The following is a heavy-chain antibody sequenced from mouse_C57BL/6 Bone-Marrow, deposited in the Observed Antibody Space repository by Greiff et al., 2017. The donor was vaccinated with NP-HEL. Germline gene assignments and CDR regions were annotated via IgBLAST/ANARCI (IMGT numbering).Heavy chain of an antibody. D-gene: IGHD1-1*01. Sequence: VQGVESGAELARPGASVKLSCKASGYTFTSYGISWVKQRTGQGLEWIGEIYPRSGNTYYNEKFKGKATLTADKSSSTAYMELRSLTSEDSAVYFCARGGVYYYGKGFAYWGQGTLVTVSA. J-gene: IGHJ3*01. V-gene: IGHV1-81*01. CDR3: ARGGVYYYGKGFAY. CDR1: GYTFTSYG. CDR2: IYPRSGNT.